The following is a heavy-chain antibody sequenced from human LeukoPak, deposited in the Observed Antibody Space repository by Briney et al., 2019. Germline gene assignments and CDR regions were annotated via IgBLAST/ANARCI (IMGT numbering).Heavy chain of an antibody. V-gene: IGHV1-24*01. CDR3: ATLKGYYDSSGYPILGTVSHAFDY. CDR2: FDPEDGET. CDR1: GYTLTELS. D-gene: IGHD3-22*01. Sequence: ALVKVSCKVSGYTLTELSMHWVRQAPGKGLEWMGGFDPEDGETIYAQKFQGRVTMTEDTSTDTAYMELSSLRSEDTAVYYCATLKGYYDSSGYPILGTVSHAFDYWGQGTLVTVSS. J-gene: IGHJ4*02.